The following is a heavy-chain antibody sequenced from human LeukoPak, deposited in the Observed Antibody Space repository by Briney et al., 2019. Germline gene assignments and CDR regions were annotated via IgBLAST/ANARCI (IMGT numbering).Heavy chain of an antibody. D-gene: IGHD1-26*01. CDR1: GFTFSSYW. Sequence: GGSLRLSCAASGFTFSSYWMHWARQAAGKGLVWVSRINSDGSSTSYADSVKGRFTISRDNAKNTLYLQMNSLRAEDTAVYYCARDGRGELRRAFDIWGQGTMVTVSS. V-gene: IGHV3-74*01. CDR2: INSDGSST. CDR3: ARDGRGELRRAFDI. J-gene: IGHJ3*02.